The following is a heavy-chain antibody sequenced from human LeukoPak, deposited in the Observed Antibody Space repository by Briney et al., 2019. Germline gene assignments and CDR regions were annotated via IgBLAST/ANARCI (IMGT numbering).Heavy chain of an antibody. D-gene: IGHD5-18*01. CDR2: ISSSGSTI. J-gene: IGHJ3*02. Sequence: GGSLRLSCAASGFTFSDYYMSWIRQAPGKGLEWVSYISSSGSTIYYADSVKGRFTISRDNAKNSLYLQMNSLRAEDTAVYYCATGYSYGHEAFDIWGQGTMVTVSS. V-gene: IGHV3-11*01. CDR1: GFTFSDYY. CDR3: ATGYSYGHEAFDI.